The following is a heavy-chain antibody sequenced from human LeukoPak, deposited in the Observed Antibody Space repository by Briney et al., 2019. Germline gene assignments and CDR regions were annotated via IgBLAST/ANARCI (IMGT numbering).Heavy chain of an antibody. CDR2: IRYDGSNK. V-gene: IGHV3-30*02. CDR3: AKDQSGTYSFNY. Sequence: GGSLRLSCAASGFTLSHYGMHWVRQAPGKGLEWVAFIRYDGSNKDYADSVKGRFTVSRDSSKNTLYLQMNSLTTEDTAVYYCAKDQSGTYSFNYWGQGTLVTVSS. J-gene: IGHJ4*02. CDR1: GFTLSHYG. D-gene: IGHD1-26*01.